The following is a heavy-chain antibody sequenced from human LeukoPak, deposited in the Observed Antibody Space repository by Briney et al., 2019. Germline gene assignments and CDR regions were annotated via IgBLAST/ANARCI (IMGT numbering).Heavy chain of an antibody. V-gene: IGHV3-30*02. J-gene: IGHJ4*02. CDR2: IRYDGSNK. CDR1: GFTFSSYG. Sequence: GGSLRLSCAASGFTFSSYGMHWVRQAPGKGLEWVAFIRYDGSNKYYADSVKGRFTISRDNSKNTLYLQMNSLRAEDTAVYYCAKDGEGMATITGQIDYWGQGTLVTVSS. D-gene: IGHD5-24*01. CDR3: AKDGEGMATITGQIDY.